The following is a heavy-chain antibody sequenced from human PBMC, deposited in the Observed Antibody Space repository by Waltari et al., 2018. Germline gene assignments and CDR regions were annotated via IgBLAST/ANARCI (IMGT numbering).Heavy chain of an antibody. Sequence: QVQLQQWGAGLLKPSETLSLTCAVYGGSFSGYYWSWIRQPPGKGLEWIGEINHSGSTNYNPSLKSRVTISVDTSKNQFSLKLSSVTAADTAVYYCARPRFHTYYFDYWGQGTLVTVSS. J-gene: IGHJ4*02. D-gene: IGHD3-16*01. CDR3: ARPRFHTYYFDY. V-gene: IGHV4-34*01. CDR2: INHSGST. CDR1: GGSFSGYY.